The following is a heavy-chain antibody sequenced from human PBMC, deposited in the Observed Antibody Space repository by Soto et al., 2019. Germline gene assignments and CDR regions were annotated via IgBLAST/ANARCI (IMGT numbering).Heavy chain of an antibody. V-gene: IGHV1-69*02. Sequence: GASVKVSCKAYGGTFSSYTISWVRQAPGQGLEWMGRIIPILGIANYAQKFQGRVTITADKSTSTAYMELNSLRAEDTAVYYCARNGDSSDYRGWFDPWAQGTLVTVSS. CDR1: GGTFSSYT. D-gene: IGHD3-22*01. J-gene: IGHJ5*02. CDR2: IIPILGIA. CDR3: ARNGDSSDYRGWFDP.